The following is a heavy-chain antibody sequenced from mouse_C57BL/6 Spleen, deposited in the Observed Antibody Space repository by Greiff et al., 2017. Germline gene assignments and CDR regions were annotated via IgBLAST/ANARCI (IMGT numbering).Heavy chain of an antibody. CDR1: GYTFTDYY. CDR2: INPNNGGT. Sequence: EVQLQQSGPELVKPGASVKISCKASGYTFTDYYMNWVKQSHGKSLEWIGDINPNNGGTSYNQKFKGKATLTVDKSSSTAYMELRSLTSEDSAVYYCARSDSIYWYFDVWGTGTTVTVSS. V-gene: IGHV1-26*01. CDR3: ARSDSIYWYFDV. D-gene: IGHD2-10*02. J-gene: IGHJ1*03.